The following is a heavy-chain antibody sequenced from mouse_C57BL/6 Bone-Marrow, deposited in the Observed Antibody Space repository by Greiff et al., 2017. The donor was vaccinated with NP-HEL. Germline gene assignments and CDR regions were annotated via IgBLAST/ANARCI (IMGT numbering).Heavy chain of an antibody. Sequence: VQLQQSGPELVKPGASVKISCKASGYSFTGYYMNWVKQSPEKSLEWIGEINPSTGGTTYNQKFKAKATLTVDKSSSTAYMQLKSLTSEDSAVYYCAREGIYYYGSSYVRFAYWGQGTLVTVSA. CDR3: AREGIYYYGSSYVRFAY. CDR2: INPSTGGT. D-gene: IGHD1-1*01. V-gene: IGHV1-42*01. J-gene: IGHJ3*01. CDR1: GYSFTGYY.